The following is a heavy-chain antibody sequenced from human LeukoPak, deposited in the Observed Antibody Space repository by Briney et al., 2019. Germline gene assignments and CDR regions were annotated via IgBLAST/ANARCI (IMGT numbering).Heavy chain of an antibody. V-gene: IGHV3-20*04. J-gene: IGHJ4*02. CDR2: INWNGGST. D-gene: IGHD1-26*01. CDR3: ASGGIYYGAAFDF. Sequence: GGSLRLSCAASGFTFDDYGMSWVRQAPGKGLEWVSGINWNGGSTGYADSVKGRFTISRGNAKNSLDLQMNSLRAEDTALYYCASGGIYYGAAFDFWGQGSLVTVSA. CDR1: GFTFDDYG.